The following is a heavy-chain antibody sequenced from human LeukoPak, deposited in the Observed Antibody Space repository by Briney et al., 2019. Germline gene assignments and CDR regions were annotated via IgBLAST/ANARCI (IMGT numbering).Heavy chain of an antibody. Sequence: PSETLSLTCAVSGGSISSGGYSWSWIRQPPGKGLEWIGYTYHSGSTYYNPSLKSRVTISVDRSKNQFSLKLSSVTAADTAVYYCARFRLGPYYDFWSGYYSYFDYWGQGTLVTVSS. J-gene: IGHJ4*02. CDR1: GGSISSGGYS. CDR3: ARFRLGPYYDFWSGYYSYFDY. V-gene: IGHV4-30-2*01. CDR2: TYHSGST. D-gene: IGHD3-3*01.